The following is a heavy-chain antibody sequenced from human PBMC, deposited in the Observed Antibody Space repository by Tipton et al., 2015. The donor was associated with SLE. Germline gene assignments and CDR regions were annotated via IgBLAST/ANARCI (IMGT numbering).Heavy chain of an antibody. CDR1: GYTFTGYY. CDR3: ASAPLDYYDSSGPCGYFDL. Sequence: QSGAEVKKPGASVKVSCKASGYTFTGYYMHWVRQAPGQGLEWMGWINPNSGSTNYAQKFQGRVTMTRDTSISTAYMELSRLRSDDRAVYYCASAPLDYYDSSGPCGYFDLWGRGSLVTVSS. V-gene: IGHV1-2*02. CDR2: INPNSGST. D-gene: IGHD3-22*01. J-gene: IGHJ2*01.